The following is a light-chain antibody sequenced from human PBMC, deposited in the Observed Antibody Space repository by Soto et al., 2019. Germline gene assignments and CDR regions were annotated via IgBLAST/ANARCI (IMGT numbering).Light chain of an antibody. CDR3: TSWTTSTTMI. CDR2: DVN. V-gene: IGLV2-14*03. Sequence: QSVLTQPASVSGSPGQSITISCTGTSSDIGAYNFVSWYQQHPGKAPKLVLYDVNIRPSGVSNRFSGSKSGNTASLTIPGLQAEDEADYYCTSWTTSTTMIFGGGTKVTVL. J-gene: IGLJ2*01. CDR1: SSDIGAYNF.